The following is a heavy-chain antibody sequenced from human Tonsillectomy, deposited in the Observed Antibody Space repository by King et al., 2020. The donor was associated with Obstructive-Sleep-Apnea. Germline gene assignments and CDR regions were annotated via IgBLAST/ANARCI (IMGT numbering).Heavy chain of an antibody. CDR1: GYSISSGYY. CDR3: ATGAGYSGYDFFPGR. V-gene: IGHV4-38-2*02. CDR2: IYHGGST. Sequence: QLQESGPGLVKPSETLSLTCTVSGYSISSGYYWGWIRQPPEKGLEWIGSIYHGGSTYYNPSLKSRVTISVDTSKNQFSLNLISVTAADTAVYYCATGAGYSGYDFFPGRWDQGTLVTVTS. D-gene: IGHD5-12*01. J-gene: IGHJ4*02.